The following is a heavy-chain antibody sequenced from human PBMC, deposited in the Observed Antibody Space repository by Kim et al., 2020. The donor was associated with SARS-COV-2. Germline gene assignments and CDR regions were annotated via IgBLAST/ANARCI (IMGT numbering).Heavy chain of an antibody. J-gene: IGHJ6*02. V-gene: IGHV4-59*13. Sequence: SEILSLTCTVSGGSISSYYWSWIRQPPGKGLEWIGYIYYSGSTNYNPSLKSRVTISVDTSKNQFSLKLSSVTAADTAVYYCARDGDTAIEYGMDVWGQGTTVTVSS. D-gene: IGHD5-18*01. CDR1: GGSISSYY. CDR3: ARDGDTAIEYGMDV. CDR2: IYYSGST.